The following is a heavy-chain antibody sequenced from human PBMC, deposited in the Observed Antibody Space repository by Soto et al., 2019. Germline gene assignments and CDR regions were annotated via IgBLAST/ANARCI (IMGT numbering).Heavy chain of an antibody. J-gene: IGHJ6*02. D-gene: IGHD2-8*01. V-gene: IGHV3-33*01. CDR1: GFTFSSYG. CDR2: IWYDGSNK. Sequence: PAGSLRLSCAASGFTFSSYGIHWVLQAPGKGLEWVAVIWYDGSNKYYADSVKDRFTISRDNSKNTLYLQMNSLGAEDTAVYFCARGNGNYYYGMDVWGQGTTVTVSS. CDR3: ARGNGNYYYGMDV.